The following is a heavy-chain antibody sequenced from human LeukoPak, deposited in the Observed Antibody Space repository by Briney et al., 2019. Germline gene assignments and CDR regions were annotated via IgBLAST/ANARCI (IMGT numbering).Heavy chain of an antibody. J-gene: IGHJ4*02. Sequence: GSSVKVSCKASGGTFSSYAISWVRQAPGQGLEWMGGIIPIFGTANYAQKFQGRVTITADESTSTAYMELSGLRSEDTAVYYCARAGYCSGGSCYWMGDYWGQGTLVTVSS. CDR3: ARAGYCSGGSCYWMGDY. D-gene: IGHD2-15*01. CDR1: GGTFSSYA. V-gene: IGHV1-69*01. CDR2: IIPIFGTA.